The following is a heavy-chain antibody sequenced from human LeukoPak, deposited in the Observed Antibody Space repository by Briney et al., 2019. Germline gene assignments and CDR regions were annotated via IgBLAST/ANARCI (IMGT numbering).Heavy chain of an antibody. J-gene: IGHJ4*02. Sequence: GGSLRLSCAASGFTFDDYAMHWVRQAPGKGLEWVSGISWNSGSIGYADSVKGRFTISRDNAKNSLYLQMNSLRAEDTGVYYCVTKEPSTSGWSYWGQGTLVTVSS. CDR2: ISWNSGSI. D-gene: IGHD6-19*01. V-gene: IGHV3-9*01. CDR1: GFTFDDYA. CDR3: VTKEPSTSGWSY.